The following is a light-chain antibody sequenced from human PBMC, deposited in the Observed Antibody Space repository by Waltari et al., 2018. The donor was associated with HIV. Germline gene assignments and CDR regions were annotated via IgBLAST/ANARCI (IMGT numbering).Light chain of an antibody. J-gene: IGLJ2*01. CDR1: SSNIGTNT. CDR3: AAWDASLHVV. V-gene: IGLV1-44*01. Sequence: QSVLTQPPSASGTLGQGVTISCFGSSSNIGTNTVNWYQHLPGAAPKLIIFRNHQRPCGVPAGFSGSRSGSSAFLTITGLPPGDESTEYCAAWDASLHVVFGGGTQLTVL. CDR2: RNH.